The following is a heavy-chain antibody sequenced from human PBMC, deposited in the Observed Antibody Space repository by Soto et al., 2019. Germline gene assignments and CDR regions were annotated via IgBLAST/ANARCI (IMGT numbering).Heavy chain of an antibody. J-gene: IGHJ4*02. CDR3: AKGGPRSALDY. Sequence: EVQLGESGGVVVQPGGSLRVSCAASGFTFDDYNMNWVRQAPGKGLEWVSLMTWDGRTTYYGDFVKGRFTISRDNSKNSLFLQMNSLTTEDTTLYYCAKGGPRSALDYWGQGPLFTVSS. D-gene: IGHD2-15*01. CDR2: MTWDGRTT. V-gene: IGHV3-43*01. CDR1: GFTFDDYN.